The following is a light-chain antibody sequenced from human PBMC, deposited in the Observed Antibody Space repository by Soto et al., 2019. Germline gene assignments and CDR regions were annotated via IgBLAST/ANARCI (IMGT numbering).Light chain of an antibody. J-gene: IGLJ2*01. CDR2: EVT. CDR3: SSYSSSNTDVV. Sequence: QSALTQPASVSGSPGQSITISCTGTSSDVGGSKYVYWYQQHPGKAPKLMIFEVTNRPSGVSNRFSGSKSGNTASLTISGLQAEDEADYYCSSYSSSNTDVVFGGGTKVTVL. CDR1: SSDVGGSKY. V-gene: IGLV2-14*01.